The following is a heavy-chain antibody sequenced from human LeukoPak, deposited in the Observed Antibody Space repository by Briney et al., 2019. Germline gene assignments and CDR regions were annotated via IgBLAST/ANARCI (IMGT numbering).Heavy chain of an antibody. Sequence: GGSLRLSCAASGFTFSSYAMSWVRQAPGKGLEWVSAINGNGGSKYHADSVKGRFTISRDNPKNTLYLQMNSLRAEDTALYYCAKVRDSSGYTYYYDMDVWGQGTTVSVSS. CDR3: AKVRDSSGYTYYYDMDV. CDR1: GFTFSSYA. J-gene: IGHJ6*02. CDR2: INGNGGSK. D-gene: IGHD3-22*01. V-gene: IGHV3-23*01.